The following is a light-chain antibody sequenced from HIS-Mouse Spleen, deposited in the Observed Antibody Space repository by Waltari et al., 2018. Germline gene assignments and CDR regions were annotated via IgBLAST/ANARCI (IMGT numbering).Light chain of an antibody. CDR3: SSYAGSNNYV. V-gene: IGLV2-8*01. CDR2: EVS. J-gene: IGLJ1*01. Sequence: QSALTQPPSASGSPGQSVTISCTGTSSDVGGYNYVSWYQQHPGQAPKLMLYEVSRRPSGVPDRFSGSKSGNPASLTVSGLQAEDEADYYCSSYAGSNNYVFGTGTKVTVL. CDR1: SSDVGGYNY.